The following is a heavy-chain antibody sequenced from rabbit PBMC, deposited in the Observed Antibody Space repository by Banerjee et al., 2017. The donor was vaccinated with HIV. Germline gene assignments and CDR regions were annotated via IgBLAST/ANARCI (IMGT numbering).Heavy chain of an antibody. V-gene: IGHV1S45*01. Sequence: QEQLKETGGGLVQPGGSLTLSCKASGFDFSSYYMSWVRQAPGKGLEWIACIYTGASISTYYASWAKGRFTISKTSSTTVTLQMTSLTAADTASYFCARDLAGVIGWNFNLWGPGTLVTVS. D-gene: IGHD4-1*01. CDR2: IYTGASIST. CDR1: GFDFSSYYM. CDR3: ARDLAGVIGWNFNL. J-gene: IGHJ4*01.